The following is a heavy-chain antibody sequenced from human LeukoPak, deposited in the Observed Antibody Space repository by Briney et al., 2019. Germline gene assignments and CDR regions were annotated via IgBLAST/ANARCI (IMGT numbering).Heavy chain of an antibody. J-gene: IGHJ4*02. V-gene: IGHV3-48*03. CDR2: ISSTGDTI. D-gene: IGHD3-9*01. CDR1: GFIFSSYE. CDR3: ARAESYDILTGLY. Sequence: GGSLRLSCGASGFIFSSYEMNWVRQAPGKGLEWVSYISSTGDTIFYADSVKGRFTISRDNSKNTLYLQMNSLRAEDTAVYYCARAESYDILTGLYWGQGTLVTVSS.